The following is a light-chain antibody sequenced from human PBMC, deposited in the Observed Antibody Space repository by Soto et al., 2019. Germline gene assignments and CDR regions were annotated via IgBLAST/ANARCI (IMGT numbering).Light chain of an antibody. CDR2: YDS. CDR3: QVWDSSSDQV. V-gene: IGLV3-21*04. J-gene: IGLJ2*01. CDR1: NIGSKS. Sequence: SSELTQPPSVSVAPGKTARITCGGNNIGSKSVHWYQQKPGQAPVLVIYYDSDRPSGIPERFSGSNSGNTATLTISSVEAGDEADYYCQVWDSSSDQVFGGGTKLTVL.